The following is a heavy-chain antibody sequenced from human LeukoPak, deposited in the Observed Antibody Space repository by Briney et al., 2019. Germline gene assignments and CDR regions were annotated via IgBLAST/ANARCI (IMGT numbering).Heavy chain of an antibody. CDR3: ARLVRGWYYFDY. D-gene: IGHD3-10*01. J-gene: IGHJ4*02. V-gene: IGHV1-2*02. CDR1: GYTFTGYY. Sequence: GSSVKVSCKASGYTFTGYYMHWVRQAPGQGVEWMGWINPNSGGTNYAQKFQGRVTMTRDTSISTAYMELSRLRSDDTAVYYCARLVRGWYYFDYWGQGTLVTVSS. CDR2: INPNSGGT.